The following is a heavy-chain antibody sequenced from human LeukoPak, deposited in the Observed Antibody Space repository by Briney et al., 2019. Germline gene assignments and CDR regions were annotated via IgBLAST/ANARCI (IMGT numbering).Heavy chain of an antibody. V-gene: IGHV3-23*01. Sequence: GGSLRLSCAASGFTFSSYSMSWVRQTPGKGLEWVSAVSRSGDSTYYADAVKGRFTISRDNSKNTLYLHMSSLRAEDTALYYCAKRRESGIGSLYYFDSWGQGTLVTVSS. J-gene: IGHJ4*02. D-gene: IGHD3-16*01. CDR2: VSRSGDST. CDR3: AKRRESGIGSLYYFDS. CDR1: GFTFSSYS.